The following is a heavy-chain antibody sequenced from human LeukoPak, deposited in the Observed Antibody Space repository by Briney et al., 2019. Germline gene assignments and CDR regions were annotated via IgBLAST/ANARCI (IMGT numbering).Heavy chain of an antibody. CDR1: GFTVSSNY. V-gene: IGHV3-53*01. CDR3: ARGAYSSSWYSGNYFDY. J-gene: IGHJ4*02. CDR2: IYSGGST. D-gene: IGHD6-13*01. Sequence: GGSLRLSCAASGFTVSSNYMSWVRQAPGKGLEWVSVIYSGGSTYYADSVKGRFTISRDNSKSTLYLQMNSLRAEDTAVYYCARGAYSSSWYSGNYFDYWGQGTLVTVSS.